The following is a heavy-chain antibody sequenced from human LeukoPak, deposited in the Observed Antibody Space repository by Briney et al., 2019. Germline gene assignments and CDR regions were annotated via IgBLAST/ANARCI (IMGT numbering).Heavy chain of an antibody. D-gene: IGHD2-15*01. Sequence: TSETLSLTCTVSGGSISSSGYYWGWIPPPPGKGLVWFGSIYYRGSTYYNPSLKSRVTITVDTSKNQFSLKLRSVTAADTAVYYYARHTYCSGGSCYDYWGQGTTVTVSS. V-gene: IGHV4-39*01. CDR3: ARHTYCSGGSCYDY. CDR2: IYYRGST. CDR1: GGSISSSGYY. J-gene: IGHJ4*02.